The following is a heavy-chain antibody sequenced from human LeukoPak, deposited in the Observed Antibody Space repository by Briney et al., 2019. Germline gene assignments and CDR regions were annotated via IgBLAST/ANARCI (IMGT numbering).Heavy chain of an antibody. V-gene: IGHV4-4*07. CDR1: GGSISGYY. Sequence: SETLSLTCNVFGGSISGYYWSWIRQPAGKGLEWIGRLYGSATIKYNPSLRGRLSLSGDTSKNQFSLKLRSVTAADTAVYYCAREARLASAAGLDVWGQGTMVTVS. CDR2: LYGSATI. D-gene: IGHD5-12*01. CDR3: AREARLASAAGLDV. J-gene: IGHJ6*02.